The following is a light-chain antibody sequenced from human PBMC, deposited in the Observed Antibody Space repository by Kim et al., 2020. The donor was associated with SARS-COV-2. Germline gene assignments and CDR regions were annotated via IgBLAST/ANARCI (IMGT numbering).Light chain of an antibody. V-gene: IGKV1-27*01. CDR2: AAT. CDR1: HNIANS. CDR3: QKYNRAPWT. Sequence: ASGGDRVTITCRASHNIANSLAWYQQKAGKVPQVLICAATTLQSGVPTRCSGRGAGTECTLTIGRLQTEDVATYCCQKYNRAPWTFGPGTKVDIK. J-gene: IGKJ1*01.